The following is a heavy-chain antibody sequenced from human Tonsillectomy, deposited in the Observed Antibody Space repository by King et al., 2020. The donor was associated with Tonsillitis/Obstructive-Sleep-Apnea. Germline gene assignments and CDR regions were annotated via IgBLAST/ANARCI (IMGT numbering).Heavy chain of an antibody. CDR2: IYPGDSDT. CDR3: ARRGGGIVEVPAVRDAFDI. V-gene: IGHV5-51*01. D-gene: IGHD2-2*01. J-gene: IGHJ3*02. CDR1: GYSFTSYW. Sequence: QLVQSGAEVKKPGESLKISCKGSGYSFTSYWIGWVRQMPGKGLEWMGIIYPGDSDTSYSPSFQGQVTISADKSISTAYLQGSSLKASDTAMYYCARRGGGIVEVPAVRDAFDIWGQGTMVTVSS.